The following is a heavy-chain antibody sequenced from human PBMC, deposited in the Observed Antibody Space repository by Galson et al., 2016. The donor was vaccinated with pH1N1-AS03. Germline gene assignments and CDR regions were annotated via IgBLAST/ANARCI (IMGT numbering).Heavy chain of an antibody. V-gene: IGHV1-69*13. J-gene: IGHJ4*02. D-gene: IGHD2/OR15-2a*01. CDR2: VIPLSGTT. CDR3: ARDRYRDTSTGFYESAY. Sequence: SVKVSCKASAGTFATFAVSWVRQARGQGLEWMGGVIPLSGTTNYAQKFQGRVTITADDSTGTAYMELSSLRSDDTAVYYCARDRYRDTSTGFYESAYWGQGTLVTVSS. CDR1: AGTFATFA.